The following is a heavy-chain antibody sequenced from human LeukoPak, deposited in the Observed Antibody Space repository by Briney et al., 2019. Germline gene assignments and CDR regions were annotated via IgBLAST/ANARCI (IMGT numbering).Heavy chain of an antibody. Sequence: GGSLRLSCADSGFFFSNSWMGWVRQARGRGVEWVANINQDGSEKTCADCVKGRFTISRDNSKNTLYLQMSSLRAEDTALYYCVKGDYYVMDVWGQGTTVTVSS. V-gene: IGHV3-7*02. CDR2: INQDGSEK. CDR1: GFFFSNSW. CDR3: VKGDYYVMDV. J-gene: IGHJ6*02.